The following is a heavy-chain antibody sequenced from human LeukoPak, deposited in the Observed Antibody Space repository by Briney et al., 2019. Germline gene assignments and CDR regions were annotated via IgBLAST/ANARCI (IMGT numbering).Heavy chain of an antibody. J-gene: IGHJ4*02. D-gene: IGHD3-9*01. CDR2: IYHSGST. CDR3: ARRYFDGNDY. CDR1: GYSISSGYY. V-gene: IGHV4-38-2*01. Sequence: SETLSLTCAVSGYSISSGYYWGWTRQPPGKGLEWIGSIYHSGSTYYNPSLKSRVTISVDTSKNQFSLKLSSVTAADTAVYYCARRYFDGNDYWGQGTLVTVSS.